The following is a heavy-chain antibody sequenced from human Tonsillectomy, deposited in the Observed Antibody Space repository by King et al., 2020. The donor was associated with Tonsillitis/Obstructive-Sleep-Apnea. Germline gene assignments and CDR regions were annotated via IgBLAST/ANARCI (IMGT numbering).Heavy chain of an antibody. D-gene: IGHD3-3*01. V-gene: IGHV1-18*01. CDR1: GYTFTNSG. J-gene: IGHJ4*02. CDR3: ARDGDFCVDY. Sequence: QLVQSGAEVKKPGASVKVSCKASGYTFTNSGITWVRQAPGQGLEWMGWISNYNKNTHYAQNLQGRVTMTTDTSTSTAYMELRSLGSDDTAVYYCARDGDFCVDYWGRGTLVTVSS. CDR2: ISNYNKNT.